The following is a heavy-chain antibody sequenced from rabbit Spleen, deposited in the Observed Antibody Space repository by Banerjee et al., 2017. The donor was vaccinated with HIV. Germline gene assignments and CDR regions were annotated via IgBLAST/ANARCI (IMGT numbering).Heavy chain of an antibody. D-gene: IGHD8-1*01. V-gene: IGHV1S45*01. J-gene: IGHJ6*01. CDR3: ARDSGSSFSSYGMDL. Sequence: QEQLEESGGGLVKPGASLTLTCTASGFSFSSSYYMCWVRQAPGKGLEWIACIDSGSSGFTYFATWAKGRFTISKAASTTVTLQMTSLTAADTAPYFCARDSGSSFSSYGMDLWGPGTLVTVS. CDR1: GFSFSSSYY. CDR2: IDSGSSGFT.